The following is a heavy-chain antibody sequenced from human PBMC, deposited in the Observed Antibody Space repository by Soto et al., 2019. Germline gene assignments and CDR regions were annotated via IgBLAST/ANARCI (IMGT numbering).Heavy chain of an antibody. CDR2: ISRSHSAI. CDR3: ATEGQNGYIPYYMET. D-gene: IGHD1-26*01. J-gene: IGHJ4*02. Sequence: GGSLRLSCSASGFSLSNSGMFWVRRAPGKGLEWISYISRSHSAIYYADSVKGRFTMSRTNAKNSLFLQMNSLRDEDRAVYYCATEGQNGYIPYYMETGGQGVPAT. CDR1: GFSLSNSG. V-gene: IGHV3-48*02.